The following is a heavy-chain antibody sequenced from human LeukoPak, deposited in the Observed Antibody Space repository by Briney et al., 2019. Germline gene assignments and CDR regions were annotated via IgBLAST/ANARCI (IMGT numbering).Heavy chain of an antibody. CDR1: GGSISSYY. Sequence: SETLSLTCTVSGGSISSYYWSWIRQPPGKGLERIGYIYYSGSTNYNPSLKSRVTISVDTSKNQFSLKLSSVTAADTAVYYCARDLGDGYNYDAFDIWGQGTMVTVSS. CDR2: IYYSGST. V-gene: IGHV4-59*01. D-gene: IGHD5-24*01. CDR3: ARDLGDGYNYDAFDI. J-gene: IGHJ3*02.